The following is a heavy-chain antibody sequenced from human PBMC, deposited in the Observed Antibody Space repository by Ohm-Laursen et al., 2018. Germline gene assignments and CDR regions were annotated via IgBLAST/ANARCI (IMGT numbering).Heavy chain of an antibody. CDR3: ARVGDTSAYYYYLDY. D-gene: IGHD3-22*01. Sequence: SLRLSCAAPGFTVSSNYMTWVRQAPGKGLEWVSIAYSGSGTYYADSVKGRFTISRDNSKNTVFLQMDSLRAEDTAVYYCARVGDTSAYYYYLDYWGQGTLVTVSS. J-gene: IGHJ4*02. CDR2: AYSGSGT. V-gene: IGHV3-53*01. CDR1: GFTVSSNY.